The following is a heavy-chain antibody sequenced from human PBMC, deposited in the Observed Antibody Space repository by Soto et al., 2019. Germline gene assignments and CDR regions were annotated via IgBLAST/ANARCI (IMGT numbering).Heavy chain of an antibody. CDR1: GGSISRGGYY. Sequence: QVQLQESGPGLVKPSQTLSLTCTVSGGSISRGGYYWGWIRQHPGKGLEWIGYIYYSGSTYYTPSLKSRVTTSVDTSKNRFSLKLSSVTAADTAVYYCAREPSIWGQGTLVTVSS. J-gene: IGHJ4*02. CDR3: AREPSI. CDR2: IYYSGST. V-gene: IGHV4-31*03.